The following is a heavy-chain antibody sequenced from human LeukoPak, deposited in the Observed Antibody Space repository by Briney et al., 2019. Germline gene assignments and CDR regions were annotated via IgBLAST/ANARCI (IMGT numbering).Heavy chain of an antibody. CDR2: IKPDGGEK. CDR1: GFTFRNSW. Sequence: GGSLRLSCAASGFTFRNSWMSWVRQTPGKGLELVANIKPDGGEKHYVDSVKGRFTISGDNARNSLDLQMSSLTAEDTAVYYCARGVWSSRNAFDLWGQGTMVTVSS. CDR3: ARGVWSSRNAFDL. D-gene: IGHD2-21*01. J-gene: IGHJ3*01. V-gene: IGHV3-7*01.